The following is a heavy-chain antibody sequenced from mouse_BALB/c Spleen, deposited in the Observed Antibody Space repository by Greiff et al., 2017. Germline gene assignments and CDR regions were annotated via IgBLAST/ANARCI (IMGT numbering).Heavy chain of an antibody. CDR3: ARDRFGGGYYFDY. V-gene: IGHV2-9*02. CDR2: IWAGGST. CDR1: GFSLTSYG. D-gene: IGHD1-1*02. J-gene: IGHJ2*01. Sequence: VKLMESGPGLVAPSQSLSITCTVSGFSLTSYGVHWVRQPPGKGLEWLGVIWAGGSTNYNSALMSRLSISKDNSKSQVFLKMNSLQTDDTAMYYCARDRFGGGYYFDYWGQGTTLTVSS.